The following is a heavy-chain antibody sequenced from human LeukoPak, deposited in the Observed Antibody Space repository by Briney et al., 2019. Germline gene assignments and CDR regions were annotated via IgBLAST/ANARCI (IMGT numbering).Heavy chain of an antibody. Sequence: SSVQVSCKATRGTFRSYAISWVRQAPGQGLEWMGGIIPIFGTANYAQKFQGRVTITADKSTSTDYMELSSLRSEDTAVYYCATERDYGDTDYWGQGTLVSVSS. V-gene: IGHV1-69*06. D-gene: IGHD4-17*01. J-gene: IGHJ4*02. CDR2: IIPIFGTA. CDR1: RGTFRSYA. CDR3: ATERDYGDTDY.